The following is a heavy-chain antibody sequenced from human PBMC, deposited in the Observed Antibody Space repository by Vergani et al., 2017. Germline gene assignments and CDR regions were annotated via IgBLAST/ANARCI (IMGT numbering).Heavy chain of an antibody. CDR3: AKDLSYSTAWPYFDS. Sequence: VRWVESGGGLVQPGGSLRLSCAASGFSFRGPGMHWVRQAPGKGLEWVAMISYDGDRRDYGDFAKGRFTISRDSYKTVYLQMNSLRVEDTAMYFCAKDLSYSTAWPYFDSRGQGTLVTVSS. D-gene: IGHD4-11*01. CDR2: ISYDGDRR. CDR1: GFSFRGPG. V-gene: IGHV3-30*18. J-gene: IGHJ4*02.